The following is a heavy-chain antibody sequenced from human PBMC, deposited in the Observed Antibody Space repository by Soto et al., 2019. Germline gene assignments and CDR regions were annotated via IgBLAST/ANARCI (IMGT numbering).Heavy chain of an antibody. Sequence: SETLSLTCAVSGDSIGSGDYSWNWIRQPPGKGLEWIGYIDHSGSTYYNPSLKSRVTISVDRSKNQFSLNLFSVTAADTAVYYCARDSGSGYPNGGFDPWGQGTLVTVSS. D-gene: IGHD3-22*01. CDR3: ARDSGSGYPNGGFDP. CDR1: GDSIGSGDYS. CDR2: IDHSGST. V-gene: IGHV4-30-2*01. J-gene: IGHJ5*02.